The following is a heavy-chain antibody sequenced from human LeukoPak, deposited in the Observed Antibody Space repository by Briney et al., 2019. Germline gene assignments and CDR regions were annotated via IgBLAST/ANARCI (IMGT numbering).Heavy chain of an antibody. CDR2: IYYSGST. CDR1: GGSVSSGSYY. V-gene: IGHV4-61*01. CDR3: ARGVLDCSGGSCYATGYYFDY. D-gene: IGHD2-15*01. Sequence: SETLSLTCTVSGGSVSSGSYYWSWIRQPPGKGLEWIGYIYYSGSTNYNPSLKSRVTISVDTSKNQFSLKLSSVTAADTAVYYCARGVLDCSGGSCYATGYYFDYWGQGTLVTVSS. J-gene: IGHJ4*02.